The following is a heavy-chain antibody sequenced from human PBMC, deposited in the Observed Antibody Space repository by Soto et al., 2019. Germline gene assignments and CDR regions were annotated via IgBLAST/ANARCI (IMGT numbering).Heavy chain of an antibody. V-gene: IGHV4-39*01. CDR1: DGSMNSDSSY. Sequence: SETLSLTCRVSDGSMNSDSSYWGWIRQPPGKGLEWIGVINHSGSTYHNLSLKGRVTMSVDASRNQFSLKLTSVTAADTAIYFCARAERFPRSWFDSWGQGTQVTVSS. CDR2: INHSGST. CDR3: ARAERFPRSWFDS. J-gene: IGHJ5*01.